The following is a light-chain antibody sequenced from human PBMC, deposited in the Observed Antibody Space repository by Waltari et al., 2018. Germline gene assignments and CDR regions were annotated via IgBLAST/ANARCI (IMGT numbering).Light chain of an antibody. CDR1: TSVSISY. V-gene: IGKV3-20*01. CDR2: GAS. J-gene: IGKJ1*01. CDR3: QQYGSLTWT. Sequence: EVVLTQSPGTLSLPPGERTTVSCRASTSVSISYFAWYQQKAGQAPRLLIHGASNRATGVPDRFSGRGSGTDFTLTINRLEPQDSAVYYCQQYGSLTWTFGQGTTVEIK.